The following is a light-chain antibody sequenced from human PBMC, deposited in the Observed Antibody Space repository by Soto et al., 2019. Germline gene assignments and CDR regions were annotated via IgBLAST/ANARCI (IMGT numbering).Light chain of an antibody. Sequence: QSALTQPASVSGSPGQSITISCTGTSSDVGDYNYVSWYQQHPGKAPKLMIYEVSNRPSGVSNRFSASKSGNTASLTISGLQAEDEADYYCSSYTSSSTLVFGGGTKVTVL. V-gene: IGLV2-14*01. CDR3: SSYTSSSTLV. CDR1: SSDVGDYNY. CDR2: EVS. J-gene: IGLJ2*01.